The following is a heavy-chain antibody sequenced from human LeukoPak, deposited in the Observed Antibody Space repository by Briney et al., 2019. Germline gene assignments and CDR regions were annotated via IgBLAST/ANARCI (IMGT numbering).Heavy chain of an antibody. CDR2: ISPDSGGT. Sequence: ASVKVSCKASGYTFTGYYIHWVRQAPGQGPEWMGWISPDSGGTNYAQKFQGRVTVTGDSSISTAYMELTGLRSDDTAIYYCARDSIRGVRLLDYWGQGTLVTVSS. J-gene: IGHJ4*02. V-gene: IGHV1-2*02. D-gene: IGHD3-3*01. CDR3: ARDSIRGVRLLDY. CDR1: GYTFTGYY.